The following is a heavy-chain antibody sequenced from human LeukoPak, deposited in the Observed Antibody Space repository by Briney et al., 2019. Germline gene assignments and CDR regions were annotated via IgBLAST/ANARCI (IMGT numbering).Heavy chain of an antibody. D-gene: IGHD6-13*01. Sequence: PGGSLRLSCATSGFTFSTSGMHWVRQAPGKGLEWVAFIRYDGSDTYYADSVKGRFIISRDNSKNTLYLQMNSLRVEDTAVYYCAKDSSIAAAGRLGFDYWGQGTLDTVSS. CDR3: AKDSSIAAAGRLGFDY. CDR1: GFTFSTSG. V-gene: IGHV3-30*02. CDR2: IRYDGSDT. J-gene: IGHJ4*02.